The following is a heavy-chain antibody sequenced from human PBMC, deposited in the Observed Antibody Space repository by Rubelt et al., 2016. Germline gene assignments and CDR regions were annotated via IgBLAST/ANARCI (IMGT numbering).Heavy chain of an antibody. CDR3: ARDYSSRWTYCFDH. Sequence: PGRSLRFSCAASGFTLSSYAMHWVRQAPGKGLEWVAVVSYDGSNKYYADSVKGRFTISRDNSKNTLYLQMNSLRAEDTAVYYCARDYSSRWTYCFDHWGQGTLVAVSS. J-gene: IGHJ4*02. V-gene: IGHV3-30*04. CDR1: GFTLSSYA. CDR2: VSYDGSNK. D-gene: IGHD6-13*01.